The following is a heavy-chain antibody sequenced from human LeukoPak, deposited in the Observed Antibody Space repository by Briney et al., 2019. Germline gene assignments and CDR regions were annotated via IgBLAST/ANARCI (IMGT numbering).Heavy chain of an antibody. Sequence: GGSLRLSCVDSGFTFSRYWMTWVRQAPGKGLEWVANINEDGSTKSSVDSLKGRFTISRDNAKKSLYLQMNSLRVDDTAVYYCATDGGWGGFESRGQGTLVIVSS. CDR2: INEDGSTK. J-gene: IGHJ5*01. CDR1: GFTFSRYW. CDR3: ATDGGWGGFES. V-gene: IGHV3-7*03. D-gene: IGHD3-16*01.